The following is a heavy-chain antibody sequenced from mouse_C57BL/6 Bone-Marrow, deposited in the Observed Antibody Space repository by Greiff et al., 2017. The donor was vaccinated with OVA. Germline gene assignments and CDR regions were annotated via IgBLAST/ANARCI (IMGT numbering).Heavy chain of an antibody. Sequence: QVQLQQPGAELVKPGASVKVSCKASGYTFTSYWMHWVKQRPGQGLEWIGRIHPSDSDTNYNQKFKGKATLTVDKSSSTAYMQLSSLTSEDSAVYDCAIESPIYYDYDRGYYFDYWGQGTTLTVSS. CDR1: GYTFTSYW. V-gene: IGHV1-74*01. CDR2: IHPSDSDT. CDR3: AIESPIYYDYDRGYYFDY. D-gene: IGHD2-4*01. J-gene: IGHJ2*01.